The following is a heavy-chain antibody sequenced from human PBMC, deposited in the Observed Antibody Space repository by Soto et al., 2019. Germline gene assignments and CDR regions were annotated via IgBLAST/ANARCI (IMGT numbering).Heavy chain of an antibody. CDR3: ARYSMVRGQNWFDP. CDR1: GGSISSGGYS. D-gene: IGHD3-10*01. CDR2: IYHSGST. Sequence: QLQLQESGSGLVKPSQTLSLTCAVSGGSISSGGYSWSWIRQPPGKGLEWIGYIYHSGSTYYNPSLTSRVTISVDRSKNQFSLKLSSVTAADTAVYYCARYSMVRGQNWFDPWGQGTLVTVSS. V-gene: IGHV4-30-2*01. J-gene: IGHJ5*02.